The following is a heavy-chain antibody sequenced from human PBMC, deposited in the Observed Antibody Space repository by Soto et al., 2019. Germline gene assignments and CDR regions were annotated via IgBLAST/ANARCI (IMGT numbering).Heavy chain of an antibody. V-gene: IGHV1-8*01. CDR3: ARGYFEIHYYYMDV. D-gene: IGHD3-10*01. CDR2: MNPNSGNT. CDR1: GYTFTSYD. Sequence: ASVKVSCKASGYTFTSYDMKWVRQATGQGLEWMGWMNPNSGNTGYAQKFQGRVTMTRNTSISTAYMELSSLRSEDTAVYYCARGYFEIHYYYMDVWGKGTTVTVSS. J-gene: IGHJ6*03.